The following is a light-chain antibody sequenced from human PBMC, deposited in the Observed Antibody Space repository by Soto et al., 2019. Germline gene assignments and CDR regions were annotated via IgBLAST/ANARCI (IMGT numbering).Light chain of an antibody. CDR3: QQYGTSALT. J-gene: IGKJ5*01. CDR2: GAS. V-gene: IGKV3-20*01. Sequence: DIVLTQSPGTLSMSPGESVTLSCRASQSLSTTYLAWYQQKPGQAPRLLIYGASYRATGIPDRFSGSGSRADFTLTISRLEPEDFAVYHCQQYGTSALTFGQGTRLEIK. CDR1: QSLSTTY.